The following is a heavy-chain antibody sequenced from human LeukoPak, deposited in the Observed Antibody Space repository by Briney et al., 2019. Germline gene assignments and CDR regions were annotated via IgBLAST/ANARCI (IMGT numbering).Heavy chain of an antibody. CDR1: GFTFDDYT. CDR3: AKEKEAYSYGYYFDY. J-gene: IGHJ4*02. Sequence: GGSLRLSCAVSGFTFDDYTMHWVRQAPGKGLEWVSLISWDGGSTYYADSVKGRFTISRDNSKNSLYLQMNSLRTEDTALYYCAKEKEAYSYGYYFDYWGQGTLVTVSS. V-gene: IGHV3-43*01. D-gene: IGHD5-18*01. CDR2: ISWDGGST.